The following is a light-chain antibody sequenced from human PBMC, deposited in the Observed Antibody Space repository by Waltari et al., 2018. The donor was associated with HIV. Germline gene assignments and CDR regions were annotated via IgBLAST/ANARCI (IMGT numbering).Light chain of an antibody. CDR3: SSYGGSSIWL. CDR1: SRDVGNYNL. J-gene: IGLJ2*01. CDR2: EAI. Sequence: QSALTQPASVSGSPGQSITISCPGTSRDVGNYNLFSWFQQHPGKAPKLIIYEAIKRPSGVSDRISGSKSASTASLTISGLQADDEADYFCSSYGGSSIWLFGGGTKLTVL. V-gene: IGLV2-23*01.